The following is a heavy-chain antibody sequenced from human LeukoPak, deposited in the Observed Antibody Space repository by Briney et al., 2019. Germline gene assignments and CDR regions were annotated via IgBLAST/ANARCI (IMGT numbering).Heavy chain of an antibody. J-gene: IGHJ4*02. V-gene: IGHV1-69*04. CDR1: GGTFSSYA. D-gene: IGHD6-19*01. Sequence: SVKVSCKASGGTFSSYAISWVRQAPGQGLGWMGRIIPILGIANYAQKFQGRVTITADKSTSTAYMELSSLRSEDTAVYYCARVFSAGTGTNFDYWGQGTLVTVSS. CDR2: IIPILGIA. CDR3: ARVFSAGTGTNFDY.